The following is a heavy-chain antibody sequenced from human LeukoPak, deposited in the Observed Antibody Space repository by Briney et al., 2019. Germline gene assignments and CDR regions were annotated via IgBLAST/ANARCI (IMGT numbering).Heavy chain of an antibody. D-gene: IGHD3-22*01. J-gene: IGHJ3*02. CDR2: IYTSGST. Sequence: TSETLSLTCTVSGGSISSYYWSWIRQPAGKGLEWIGRIYTSGSTYYNPSLKSRVTMSVDTSKNQFSLKLSSVTAADTAVYYCARHEGSGYPWAPENAFDIWGQGTMVTVSS. CDR1: GGSISSYY. CDR3: ARHEGSGYPWAPENAFDI. V-gene: IGHV4-4*07.